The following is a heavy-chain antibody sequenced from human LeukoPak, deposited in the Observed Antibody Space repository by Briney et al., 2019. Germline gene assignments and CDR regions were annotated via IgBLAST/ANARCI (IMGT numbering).Heavy chain of an antibody. CDR1: GFTFSIYA. CDR3: TSSPCSSGINCGHDY. CDR2: ISGGGGDT. D-gene: IGHD2-2*01. J-gene: IGHJ4*02. V-gene: IGHV3-23*01. Sequence: GGSLRLSCAASGFTFSIYAMTWVRQAPGKGLEWVSAISGGGGDTYYADSVKGRFTISRDISTNTLSLQMNSLRAEDTAVYYCTSSPCSSGINCGHDYWGQGTLVTVSS.